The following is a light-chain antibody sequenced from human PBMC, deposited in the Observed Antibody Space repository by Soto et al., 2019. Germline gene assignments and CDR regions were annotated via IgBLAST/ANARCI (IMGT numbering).Light chain of an antibody. CDR1: QGIANY. Sequence: DIQMTQSPSSLSASVGDRVTITCRASQGIANYLAWYQQKPGRVPKLLIYAAITLQSGVPSRFSGSGSGTDFALTISSLQPEDVATYYCQKYYNAPRTFGQGTKVDIK. V-gene: IGKV1-27*01. CDR3: QKYYNAPRT. CDR2: AAI. J-gene: IGKJ1*01.